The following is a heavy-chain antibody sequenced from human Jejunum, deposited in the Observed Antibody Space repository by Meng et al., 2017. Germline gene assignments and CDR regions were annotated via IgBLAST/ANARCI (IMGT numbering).Heavy chain of an antibody. J-gene: IGHJ4*02. Sequence: ASLNISCAASGITSRSDAMSWVRQARGKGMEWVSVISGRDDSTNYADSVKGRFTISRDNSKSALYLQMNNLRAEDTAVYYCAKGGHLDDWGQGTLVTVSS. CDR1: GITSRSDA. CDR3: AKGGHLDD. D-gene: IGHD6-25*01. V-gene: IGHV3-23*01. CDR2: ISGRDDST.